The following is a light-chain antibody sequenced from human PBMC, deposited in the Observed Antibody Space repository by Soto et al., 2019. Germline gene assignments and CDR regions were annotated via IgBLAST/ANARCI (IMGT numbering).Light chain of an antibody. CDR1: QTISSW. Sequence: DIQMTQSPSTLSGSVGDRVTITCRASQTISSWLAWYQQKPGKAPKLLIYKASTLKSGVPSRFSGSGSGTEFTLTISSLQPDDFATYYCQPYNSYSEALGQGTKVELK. CDR2: KAS. CDR3: QPYNSYSEA. J-gene: IGKJ1*01. V-gene: IGKV1-5*03.